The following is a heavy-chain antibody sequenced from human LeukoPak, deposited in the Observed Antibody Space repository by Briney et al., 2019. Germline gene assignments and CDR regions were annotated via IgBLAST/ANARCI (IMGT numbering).Heavy chain of an antibody. CDR2: IYHSGNT. D-gene: IGHD3-16*01. CDR1: GGSISSDGYY. Sequence: SETLSLTCTVSGGSISSDGYYWSWIRQPPGKGLEWIGYIYHSGNTYYNPSLKSRVTISVDRSKNQFSLKLTSVTAADTAVYYCARRWGSLSPGQNYYFDYWGQGTLVTVSS. J-gene: IGHJ4*02. CDR3: ARRWGSLSPGQNYYFDY. V-gene: IGHV4-30-2*01.